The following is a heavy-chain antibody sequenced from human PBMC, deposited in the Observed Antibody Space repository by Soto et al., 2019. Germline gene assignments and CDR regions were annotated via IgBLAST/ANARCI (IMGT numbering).Heavy chain of an antibody. J-gene: IGHJ6*02. CDR1: GGSFSGYY. CDR3: ARVWGLGRYYYYGMDV. Sequence: KPSETLSLTCAVYGGSFSGYYWSWIRQPPGKGLEWIGEINHSGSTNYNPSLKSRVTISVDTSKNQFSLKLSSVTAADTAVYYCARVWGLGRYYYYGMDVWGQGTTVTVSS. D-gene: IGHD2-15*01. V-gene: IGHV4-34*01. CDR2: INHSGST.